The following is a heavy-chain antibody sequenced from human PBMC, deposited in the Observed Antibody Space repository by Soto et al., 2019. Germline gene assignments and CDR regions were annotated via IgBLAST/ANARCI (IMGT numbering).Heavy chain of an antibody. D-gene: IGHD7-27*01. Sequence: QVQLQPWGAGLLKPSETLSLTCAVYGGSFSGYYWNWIRQPPGKGLEWIGEINHSGSTNYNPSLKRRVTISVDTSKNQVSLKLSSGTAAATAVYYCARGWGTIFDYWGQGTLVTVSS. CDR3: ARGWGTIFDY. V-gene: IGHV4-34*01. CDR2: INHSGST. CDR1: GGSFSGYY. J-gene: IGHJ4*02.